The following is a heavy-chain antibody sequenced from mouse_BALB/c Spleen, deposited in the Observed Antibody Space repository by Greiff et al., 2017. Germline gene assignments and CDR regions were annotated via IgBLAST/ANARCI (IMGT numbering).Heavy chain of an antibody. CDR1: GYTFTSYW. CDR3: ARGGYGNYNAMDY. CDR2: INPSTGYT. J-gene: IGHJ4*01. D-gene: IGHD2-10*02. V-gene: IGHV1-7*01. Sequence: VKLQESGAELAKPGASVKMSCKASGYTFTSYWMHWVKQRPGQGLEWIGYINPSTGYTEYNQKFKDKATLTADKSSSTAYMQLSSLTSEDSAVYYCARGGYGNYNAMDYWGQGTSVTVSS.